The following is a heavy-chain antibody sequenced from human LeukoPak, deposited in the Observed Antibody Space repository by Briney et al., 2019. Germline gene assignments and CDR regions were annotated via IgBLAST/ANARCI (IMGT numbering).Heavy chain of an antibody. J-gene: IGHJ4*02. Sequence: PGGSLRLSCAASGFTFSDYYMSWIRQAPGKGLEWVSYISSSGSTIYYADSVKGRFTISRDNSKNTLYLQMNSLRAEDTAVYYCANGPARIGVSGSYYASQKPTDYWGQGTLVTVSS. D-gene: IGHD1-26*01. CDR1: GFTFSDYY. CDR3: ANGPARIGVSGSYYASQKPTDY. V-gene: IGHV3-11*04. CDR2: ISSSGSTI.